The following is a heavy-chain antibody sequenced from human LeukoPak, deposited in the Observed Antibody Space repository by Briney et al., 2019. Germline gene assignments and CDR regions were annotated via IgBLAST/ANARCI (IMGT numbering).Heavy chain of an antibody. Sequence: SETLSLTCAVYGGSFSGYYWSWMRHPPGKGREWIGEINHSGSTNYNPSPKSGVTISVDRSKNQFSLKLSSVTAADTAVYYCARDIRDYGGKSAGGDYWGQGTLVTVSP. J-gene: IGHJ4*02. CDR1: GGSFSGYY. V-gene: IGHV4-34*01. D-gene: IGHD4-23*01. CDR2: INHSGST. CDR3: ARDIRDYGGKSAGGDY.